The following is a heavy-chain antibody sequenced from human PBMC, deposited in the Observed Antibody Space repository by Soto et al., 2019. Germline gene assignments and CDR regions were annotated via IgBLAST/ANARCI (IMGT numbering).Heavy chain of an antibody. Sequence: QVQLVESGGGVVQPGRSLRLSCAASGFTFSSYGMHWVRQAPGKGLEWVAVISYDGSNKYYADSVKGRFTISRDNSKNTXXLXMXXLRDDDTAVYYGAKEGRRHVLRVLGCLPNPYGMDVWGQGTTVTVSS. CDR2: ISYDGSNK. V-gene: IGHV3-30*18. CDR1: GFTFSSYG. J-gene: IGHJ6*02. D-gene: IGHD3-3*01. CDR3: AKEGRRHVLRVLGCLPNPYGMDV.